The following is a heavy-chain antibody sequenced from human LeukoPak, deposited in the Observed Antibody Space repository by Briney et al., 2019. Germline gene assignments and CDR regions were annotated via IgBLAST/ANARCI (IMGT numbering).Heavy chain of an antibody. J-gene: IGHJ6*03. D-gene: IGHD5-24*01. Sequence: GSLRLSCVALEFSFETYWMSWVRQAPGKGPEWVANINEDGSEKHYVGSVRGRFTISRDNADNSLHLQMNSLRPEDMAVYYCARGETMDVWGKGTTITVSS. CDR2: INEDGSEK. CDR3: ARGETMDV. V-gene: IGHV3-7*01. CDR1: EFSFETYW.